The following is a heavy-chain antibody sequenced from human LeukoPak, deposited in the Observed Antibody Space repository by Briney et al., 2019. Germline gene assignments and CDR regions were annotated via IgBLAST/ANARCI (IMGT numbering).Heavy chain of an antibody. D-gene: IGHD1/OR15-1a*01. J-gene: IGHJ4*02. Sequence: GGSLRLSCSASGFIFSIYTMYWVRQAPGKGPEYVSTISGSGNGGSIYYADSVKGRFTISRDDSKSIVYLQTNGLRSEDTAVYYCVKDFGRVRGTPDSWGQGTQVTVSS. CDR1: GFIFSIYT. CDR2: ISGSGNGGSI. CDR3: VKDFGRVRGTPDS. V-gene: IGHV3-64D*06.